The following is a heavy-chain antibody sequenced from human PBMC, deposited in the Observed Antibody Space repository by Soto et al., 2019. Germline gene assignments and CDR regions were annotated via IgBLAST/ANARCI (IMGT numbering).Heavy chain of an antibody. Sequence: GGSLRLSCAASGFTFDDYAMHWVRQAPGKGLEWVSGISWNSGSIGYADSVKGRFTISRDNAKNSLYLQMNSLRAEDTALYYCANDLTYDFWSGYPVGRAFDIWGQGTMVTVSS. J-gene: IGHJ3*02. D-gene: IGHD3-3*01. CDR1: GFTFDDYA. CDR2: ISWNSGSI. CDR3: ANDLTYDFWSGYPVGRAFDI. V-gene: IGHV3-9*01.